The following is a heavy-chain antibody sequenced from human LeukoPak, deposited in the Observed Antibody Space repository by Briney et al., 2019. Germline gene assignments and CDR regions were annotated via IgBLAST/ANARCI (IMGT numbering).Heavy chain of an antibody. D-gene: IGHD6-6*01. Sequence: GGSLRLSCAASGFTFDDYAMHWVRQAPGKGLEWVSSISSSSSYIYYADSVKGRFTISRDNARNSLYLQMNSLRAEDTAVYYCARDRDPGYSSSFFDYWGQGTLVTVSS. V-gene: IGHV3-21*01. CDR1: GFTFDDYA. CDR3: ARDRDPGYSSSFFDY. CDR2: ISSSSSYI. J-gene: IGHJ4*02.